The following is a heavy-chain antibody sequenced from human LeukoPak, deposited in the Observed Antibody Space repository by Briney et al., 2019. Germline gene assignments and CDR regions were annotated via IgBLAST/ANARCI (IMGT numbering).Heavy chain of an antibody. J-gene: IGHJ6*02. V-gene: IGHV4-59*01. D-gene: IGHD3-10*01. CDR2: IYYSGST. CDR3: ARRMVRGVNSYYYYGMDV. Sequence: SETLSLTCTVSGGSISSYYWSWIRQPPGKGLEWIGYIYYSGSTNYNPSLKSRVTISVDTSKNQISLKLSSVTAADTAVYYCARRMVRGVNSYYYYGMDVWGQGTTVTVSS. CDR1: GGSISSYY.